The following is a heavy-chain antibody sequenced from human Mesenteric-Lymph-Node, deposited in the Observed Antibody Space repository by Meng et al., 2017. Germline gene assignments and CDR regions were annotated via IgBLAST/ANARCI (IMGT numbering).Heavy chain of an antibody. J-gene: IGHJ4*02. Sequence: QVQLQPWGAGLLKPSETLPLICAVYGGSFSGYYWSWIRQPPGKGLEWIGEINHSGSTNYNPSLKSRVSISVDTSKNQFSLNLNSMTAADTAVYYCASFDHIPRRNYFDYWGQGTLVTVSS. CDR2: INHSGST. CDR3: ASFDHIPRRNYFDY. CDR1: GGSFSGYY. V-gene: IGHV4-34*01. D-gene: IGHD2-21*01.